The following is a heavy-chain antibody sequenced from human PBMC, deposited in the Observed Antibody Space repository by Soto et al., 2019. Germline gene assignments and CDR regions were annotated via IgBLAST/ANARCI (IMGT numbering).Heavy chain of an antibody. D-gene: IGHD2-2*01. J-gene: IGHJ4*02. V-gene: IGHV3-30*18. CDR2: VSNGGTVT. Sequence: QVQLVESGGGVVQPGRSLRLSCAASGFSFSSYGMHWVRQAPGKGPEWVAVVSNGGTVTYYADSVKGRFTISRDNSKDKLFLQMNTLRPEDTAVYYCAKEGHSVVGPAAFSFDYWGQGTLVSVSS. CDR3: AKEGHSVVGPAAFSFDY. CDR1: GFSFSSYG.